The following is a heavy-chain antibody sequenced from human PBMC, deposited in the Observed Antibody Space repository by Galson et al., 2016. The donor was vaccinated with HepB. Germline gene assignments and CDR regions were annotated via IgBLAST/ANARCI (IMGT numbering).Heavy chain of an antibody. CDR2: ITPTSSSI. V-gene: IGHV3-21*01. J-gene: IGHJ4*02. CDR1: GFPFNIYS. D-gene: IGHD3-22*01. Sequence: SLRLSCAASGFPFNIYSMNWVRQAPGKGLEWVSFITPTSSSIYYAESVKGRSTISRDNAEDSLSLQLNSLRAEDTAGYYCARAVFYYEGSGYHELSLDQWGQGTVVSVS. CDR3: ARAVFYYEGSGYHELSLDQ.